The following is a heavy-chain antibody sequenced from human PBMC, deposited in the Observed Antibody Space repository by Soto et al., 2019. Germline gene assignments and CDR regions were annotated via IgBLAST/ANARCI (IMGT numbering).Heavy chain of an antibody. J-gene: IGHJ6*02. V-gene: IGHV5-51*01. CDR2: IYPGDSDT. CDR3: ARQPEYSSSERQYYYGMDV. D-gene: IGHD6-6*01. Sequence: GESLKISCKGSGYTVTTYWIGWVRQMPGKGLEWMGIIYPGDSDTRYSPSFQGQVTISADKSISTAYLQWSSLKASDTAMYYCARQPEYSSSERQYYYGMDVWGQGTTVTVSS. CDR1: GYTVTTYW.